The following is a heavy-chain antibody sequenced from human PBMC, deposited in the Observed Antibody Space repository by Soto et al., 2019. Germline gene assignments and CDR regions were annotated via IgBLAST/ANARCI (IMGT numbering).Heavy chain of an antibody. D-gene: IGHD5-18*01. J-gene: IGHJ6*03. CDR3: ARGPHHSRPYYYYHYMDV. CDR1: GYTFTSYA. CDR2: INTNTGNP. V-gene: IGHV7-4-1*01. Sequence: QVQLVQSGSELKKPGASVKVSCKASGYTFTSYAMNWVRQAPGQGLEWMGWINTNTGNPTYAQGLTGRFVLSLDTSVSPAYLQICSLKAEDTAVYYYARGPHHSRPYYYYHYMDVWGKGTTVTVSS.